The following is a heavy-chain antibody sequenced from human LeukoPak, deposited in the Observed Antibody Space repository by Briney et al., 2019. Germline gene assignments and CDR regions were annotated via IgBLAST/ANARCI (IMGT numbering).Heavy chain of an antibody. D-gene: IGHD1-26*01. CDR1: GFTSSTCS. CDR3: ASGTIVGARGADN. CDR2: ISGSSYHI. V-gene: IGHV3-21*01. J-gene: IGHJ4*02. Sequence: PGGSLRLSCAASGFTSSTCSMKWVRQAPGKALEWVSSISGSSYHIYYADSVKGRFTISRDNANNLLYLQMNSLRAEDTAVYYCASGTIVGARGADNWGQGTLATVSS.